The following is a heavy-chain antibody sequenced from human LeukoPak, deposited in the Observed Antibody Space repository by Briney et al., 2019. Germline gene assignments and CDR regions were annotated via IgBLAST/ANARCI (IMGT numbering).Heavy chain of an antibody. J-gene: IGHJ6*02. CDR3: ARGDTADYYYYGMDV. CDR1: GGTFSSYA. CDR2: IIPIFGTA. V-gene: IGHV1-69*13. Sequence: SVKVSCKASGGTFSSYAISWVRQAPGQGLEWMGGIIPIFGTANYAQKFQGRVTITADESTSTAYTELSSLRSEDTAVYYCARGDTADYYYYGMDVWGQGTTVTVSS. D-gene: IGHD5-18*01.